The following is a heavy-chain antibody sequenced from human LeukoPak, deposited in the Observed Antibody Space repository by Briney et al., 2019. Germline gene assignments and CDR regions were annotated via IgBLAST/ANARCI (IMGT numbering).Heavy chain of an antibody. Sequence: GGSLRLSCTASGFTFGDYAMSWVRQAPGKGLEWVGFIRSKAYGGTTEYAASVKGRFTISRDDSKSIAYLQMNSLKTEDTAVYYCTRGRYDFWSSYGHDAFDIWGQGTMVTVSS. V-gene: IGHV3-49*04. CDR3: TRGRYDFWSSYGHDAFDI. J-gene: IGHJ3*02. CDR1: GFTFGDYA. CDR2: IRSKAYGGTT. D-gene: IGHD3-3*01.